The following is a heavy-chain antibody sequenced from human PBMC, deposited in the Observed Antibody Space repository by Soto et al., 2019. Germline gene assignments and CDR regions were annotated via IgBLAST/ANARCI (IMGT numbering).Heavy chain of an antibody. D-gene: IGHD3-10*01. J-gene: IGHJ4*02. CDR2: ITDTGGDA. V-gene: IGHV3-23*01. CDR1: GLTFGSRA. CDR3: ARGSTGSYPGSRIFDF. Sequence: GGSLRLSCVASGLTFGSRAMTWVRQAPGEGLQWVSTITDTGGDAKYADSVRGRFVISRDNSKKTLYLQMTSLTAEDSAMYYCARGSTGSYPGSRIFDFWGRGTLVTVSS.